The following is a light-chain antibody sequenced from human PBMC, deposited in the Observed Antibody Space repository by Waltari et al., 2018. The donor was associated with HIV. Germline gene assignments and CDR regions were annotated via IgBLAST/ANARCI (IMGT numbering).Light chain of an antibody. CDR2: HAS. J-gene: IGKJ2*01. CDR3: LQHDDFPYT. CDR1: QDITNS. Sequence: DIQMTQSPPSVSASVGDRVPITCQATQDITNSLNWYQQKPGKAPKLLIYHASSLETGVPSRFSGGGSGTDFTFTISDLQPEDTATYFCLQHDDFPYTFGQGTKLQIK. V-gene: IGKV1-33*01.